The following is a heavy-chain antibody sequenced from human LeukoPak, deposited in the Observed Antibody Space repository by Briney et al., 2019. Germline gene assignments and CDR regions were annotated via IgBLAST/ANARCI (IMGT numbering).Heavy chain of an antibody. CDR2: IYYSGST. V-gene: IGHV4-59*01. J-gene: IGHJ6*02. CDR1: GGSFSGYY. D-gene: IGHD2-21*01. Sequence: KPSETLSLTCAVYGGSFSGYYWSWIRQPPGKELEWIGYIYYSGSTNYNPSLKSRVTISVDTSKNQFSLKLSSVTAADTAVYYCARVAVGDNYYYGMDVWGQGTTVTVSS. CDR3: ARVAVGDNYYYGMDV.